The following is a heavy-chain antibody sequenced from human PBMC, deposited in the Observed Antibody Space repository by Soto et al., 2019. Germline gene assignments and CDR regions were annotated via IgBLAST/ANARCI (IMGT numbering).Heavy chain of an antibody. D-gene: IGHD3-9*01. CDR1: GYTFTSYY. V-gene: IGHV1-46*01. CDR2: INPSGGST. CDR3: ARGYDILTGYLNWFDP. Sequence: ASVKVSCKASGYTFTSYYMHWVRQAPGQGLEWMGIINPSGGSTSYAQKFQGRVTMTRDTSTSTVYMELSSLRSEDTAVYYCARGYDILTGYLNWFDPWGQGTLVTVSS. J-gene: IGHJ5*02.